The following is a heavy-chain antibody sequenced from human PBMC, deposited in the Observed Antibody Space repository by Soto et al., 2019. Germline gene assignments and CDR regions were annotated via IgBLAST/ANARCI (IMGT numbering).Heavy chain of an antibody. D-gene: IGHD3-22*01. CDR1: GLTFSSYG. V-gene: IGHV3-30*18. CDR3: AKDTYYHDSSGYYIFDY. Sequence: SLRLSCAASGLTFSSYGMHWVRQAPVRGLEWVAVISYDGSNKNYADSVKGRFTISRDNSKNTVYLQMNSLRAEDTALYYCAKDTYYHDSSGYYIFDYWGQGTLVTVSS. J-gene: IGHJ4*02. CDR2: ISYDGSNK.